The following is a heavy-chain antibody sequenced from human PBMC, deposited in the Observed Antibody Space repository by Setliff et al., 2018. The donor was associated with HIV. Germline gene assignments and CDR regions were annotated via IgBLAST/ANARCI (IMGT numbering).Heavy chain of an antibody. V-gene: IGHV4-38-2*02. CDR2: VYHSGST. Sequence: SETLSLTCTVSGYSVNSDYLWCWIRQPPGKGLEWIGSVYHSGSTYYNPSLKGRVTISIDTSKKQFSLKLTSVTAADAAIYYCVASSSWSCRLNYWGQGTLVTVSS. CDR1: GYSVNSDYL. D-gene: IGHD2-2*01. CDR3: VASSSWSCRLNY. J-gene: IGHJ4*02.